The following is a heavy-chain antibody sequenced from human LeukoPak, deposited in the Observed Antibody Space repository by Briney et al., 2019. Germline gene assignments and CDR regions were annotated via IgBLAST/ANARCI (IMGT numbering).Heavy chain of an antibody. J-gene: IGHJ6*02. V-gene: IGHV3-9*01. Sequence: GGSLRLSCAAYRFTFDDYAMHWVRLAPGKGLEWVSYISWKSGSIRYADSVKGRFTISRDNAKSSLYLQMNSLRPEDTALYYCAKDSNTHVGDGYYYYGMDVWGQGTTVTVSS. D-gene: IGHD2-2*02. CDR1: RFTFDDYA. CDR3: AKDSNTHVGDGYYYYGMDV. CDR2: ISWKSGSI.